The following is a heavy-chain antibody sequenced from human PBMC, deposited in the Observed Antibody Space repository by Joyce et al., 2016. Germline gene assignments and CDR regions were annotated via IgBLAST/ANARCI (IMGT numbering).Heavy chain of an antibody. D-gene: IGHD3-16*01. CDR2: IYLGNSNI. V-gene: IGHV5-51*01. CDR1: GHSLTNYW. Sequence: EVQLVQSGAEVKKPGESLNISCKASGHSLTNYWIGWVRQMPGKGLEWMRLIYLGNSNIRYSPSFQSQIIISADQSISTAYLQWTSRKASDTAMYYCASTWGFWGQGTRVTVSS. CDR3: ASTWGF. J-gene: IGHJ4*02.